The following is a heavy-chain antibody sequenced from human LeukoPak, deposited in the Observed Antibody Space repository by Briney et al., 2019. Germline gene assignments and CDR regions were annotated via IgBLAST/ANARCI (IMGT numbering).Heavy chain of an antibody. CDR3: AAGYVEASMRRWELSYYYGMDV. J-gene: IGHJ6*02. CDR1: GFTFTSSA. D-gene: IGHD1-26*01. Sequence: ASVKVSCKASGFTFTSSAMQWVRQARGQRLEWIGWIVVGSGNTNYAQKFQERVTITRDMSTSTAYMELSSLRSEDTAVYYCAAGYVEASMRRWELSYYYGMDVWGQGTTVTVSS. CDR2: IVVGSGNT. V-gene: IGHV1-58*02.